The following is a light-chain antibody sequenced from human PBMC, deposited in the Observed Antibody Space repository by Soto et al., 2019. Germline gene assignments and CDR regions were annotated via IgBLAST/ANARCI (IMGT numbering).Light chain of an antibody. CDR1: QSVSSSY. J-gene: IGKJ1*01. Sequence: EIVLTQSPGTLSLSPGERATLSCRASQSVSSSYLAWYQQKPGQAPRLLIYGASSRATAIPGRVSGSGSGTDFTLTISRLEPEDFAVYYCQQYGSSLWTFGQGTKVEIK. CDR3: QQYGSSLWT. V-gene: IGKV3-20*01. CDR2: GAS.